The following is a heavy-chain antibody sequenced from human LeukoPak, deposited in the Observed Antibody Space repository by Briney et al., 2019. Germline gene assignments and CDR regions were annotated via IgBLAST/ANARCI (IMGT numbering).Heavy chain of an antibody. CDR3: ARGLFGGSGSYYNFRQWGGYWFDP. CDR2: MNPNSGNT. D-gene: IGHD3-10*01. J-gene: IGHJ5*02. Sequence: ASVKVSCKASGYTFTSYDINWVRQATGQGLEWMGWMNPNSGNTGYAQKFQGRVTMTRNTSISTAYMELSSLRSEDTAVYYCARGLFGGSGSYYNFRQWGGYWFDPWGQGTLVTVSS. CDR1: GYTFTSYD. V-gene: IGHV1-8*01.